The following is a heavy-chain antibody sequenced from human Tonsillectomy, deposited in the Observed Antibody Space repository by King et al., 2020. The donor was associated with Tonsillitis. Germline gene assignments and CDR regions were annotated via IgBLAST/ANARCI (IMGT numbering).Heavy chain of an antibody. V-gene: IGHV3-30-3*01. J-gene: IGHJ4*02. D-gene: IGHD4-11*01. CDR1: GFTFSDYA. CDR3: ARDIGDYDNYVGYFDY. Sequence: HVQLVESGGGVVQPGRSLRLSRTASGFTFSDYAMHWSRRAPGKGLEGGAVIPYDGGNKYYADSVKGRFTISRDNSKNTLYLQMHSLRVEDTAVYYCARDIGDYDNYVGYFDYWGQGTLVTVSS. CDR2: IPYDGGNK.